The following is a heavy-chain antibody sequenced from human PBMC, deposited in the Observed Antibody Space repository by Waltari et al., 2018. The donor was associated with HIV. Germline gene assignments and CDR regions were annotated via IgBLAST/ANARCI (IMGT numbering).Heavy chain of an antibody. Sequence: QVQLVQSGAEVKKPGASVKVSCKASGYTFTSYGISWVRQAPGPGLEWMGWISAYNGNTNYAQKLQGRVTMTTDTSTSTAYMELRSLRSDDTAVYYCARVNTDSSGWYRGGYYFDYWGQGTLVTVSS. V-gene: IGHV1-18*01. D-gene: IGHD6-19*01. CDR2: ISAYNGNT. CDR1: GYTFTSYG. J-gene: IGHJ4*02. CDR3: ARVNTDSSGWYRGGYYFDY.